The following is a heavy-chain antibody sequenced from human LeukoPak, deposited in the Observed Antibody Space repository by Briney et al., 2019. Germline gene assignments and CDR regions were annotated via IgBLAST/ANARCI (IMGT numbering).Heavy chain of an antibody. CDR1: GGSINSGAYY. Sequence: SEALSLTCTVSGGSINSGAYYWSWIRQHPGKGLEWIGYIYYSGSNYYNPSLKSRVTISVDTSKNQFSLKLSSVTAADTAVYYCAGCSGGSPIDAFHIWGQGTMVTVSS. CDR3: AGCSGGSPIDAFHI. J-gene: IGHJ3*02. D-gene: IGHD2-15*01. CDR2: IYYSGSN. V-gene: IGHV4-31*03.